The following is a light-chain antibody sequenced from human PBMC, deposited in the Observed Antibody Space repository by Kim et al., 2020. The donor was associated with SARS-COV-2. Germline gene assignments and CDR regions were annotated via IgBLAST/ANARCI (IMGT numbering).Light chain of an antibody. J-gene: IGKJ2*01. Sequence: DVVMTQSPLSLPVTLGQPASISCRSSQSLVHSDGNTYLNWFQQRPGQSPRRLIYKVSNRDSGVPDRFSGSGSGTDFTLKISRVEAGDVGVYYCMQGTHWPPTFGQGTKLEI. CDR1: QSLVHSDGNTY. V-gene: IGKV2-30*02. CDR3: MQGTHWPPT. CDR2: KVS.